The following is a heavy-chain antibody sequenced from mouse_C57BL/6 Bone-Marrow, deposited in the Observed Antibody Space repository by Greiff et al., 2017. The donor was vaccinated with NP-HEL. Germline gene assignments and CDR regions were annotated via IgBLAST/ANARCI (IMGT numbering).Heavy chain of an antibody. D-gene: IGHD1-1*01. J-gene: IGHJ2*01. CDR1: GFNIKDYY. CDR3: ARGRAITTVVADY. V-gene: IGHV14-2*01. Sequence: EVQLQQSGAELVKPGASVKLSCTASGFNIKDYYMHWVQQRPEQGLEWIGRIDPEDGETKYAPKFQGKATITAATSSNTAYLQLSSLTSEDTAVYYCARGRAITTVVADYWGQGTTLTVSS. CDR2: IDPEDGET.